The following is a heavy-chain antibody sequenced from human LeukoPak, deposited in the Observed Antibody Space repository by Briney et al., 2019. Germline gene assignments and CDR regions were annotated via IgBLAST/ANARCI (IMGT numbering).Heavy chain of an antibody. CDR3: ARGLNWFDP. J-gene: IGHJ5*02. CDR2: ISGSGGSP. V-gene: IGHV3-23*01. D-gene: IGHD4-11*01. Sequence: GGSLRLSCAASGFTFSSYWMSWVRQAPGKGLEWVSTISGSGGSPYYADSAKGRFTVSRDNSKNTLYLQMNSLRAEDTAVYYCARGLNWFDPWGQGTLVTVSS. CDR1: GFTFSSYW.